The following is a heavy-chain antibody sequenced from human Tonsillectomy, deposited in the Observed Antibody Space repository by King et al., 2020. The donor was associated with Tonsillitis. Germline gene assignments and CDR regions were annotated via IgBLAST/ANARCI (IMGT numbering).Heavy chain of an antibody. Sequence: VQLQESGPGVVKPSETLSLTCTVSGGSISTSDQYWAWIRQPPGKGLEWIGYMYNSGTTFYNPPLKSRITISGGTSENRFSLKLSSVTAADTAVYFCARYVSGSFDYWGQGALVTVSS. J-gene: IGHJ4*02. V-gene: IGHV4-39*01. D-gene: IGHD1-26*01. CDR2: MYNSGTT. CDR3: ARYVSGSFDY. CDR1: GGSISTSDQY.